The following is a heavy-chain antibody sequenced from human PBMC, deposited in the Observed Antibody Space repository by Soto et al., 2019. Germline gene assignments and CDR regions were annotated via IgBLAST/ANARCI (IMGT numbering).Heavy chain of an antibody. D-gene: IGHD5-18*01. J-gene: IGHJ4*02. CDR2: IGGGGGDI. V-gene: IGHV3-23*01. CDR1: GFTFSSYA. CDR3: AKDILAGNTYGMLDS. Sequence: GSLRLSCAASGFTFSSYAMNWVRQAPGKGLEWVSVIGGGGGDIRYADSVKGRLTISRDNYKNTLYLQMNNLRADDTAVYYCAKDILAGNTYGMLDSWGQGALVTVSS.